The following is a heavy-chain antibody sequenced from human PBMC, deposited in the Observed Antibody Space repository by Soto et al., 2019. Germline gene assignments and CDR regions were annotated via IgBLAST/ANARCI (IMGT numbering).Heavy chain of an antibody. D-gene: IGHD3-16*01. CDR2: ISGSGGRS. CDR3: AKAYFVWSSEQPYYFDY. J-gene: IGHJ4*02. CDR1: GFTFSNYA. V-gene: IGHV3-23*01. Sequence: EVQLLDSGGGLVQPGGSLRLSCAASGFTFSNYAMTWVRQGPGKGLEWVSGISGSGGRSYNADSVKGRFTISRDNSKSTLYLQMNSLRAEDTAVYYCAKAYFVWSSEQPYYFDYWGQGTLVNVSS.